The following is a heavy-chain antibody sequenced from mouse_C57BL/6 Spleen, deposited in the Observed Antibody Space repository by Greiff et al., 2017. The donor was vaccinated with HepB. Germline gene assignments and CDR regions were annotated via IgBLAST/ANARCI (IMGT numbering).Heavy chain of an antibody. Sequence: VQLQESGAELVRPGASVTLSCKASGYTFTDYEMHWVKQTPVHGLEWIGAIDPETGGTAYNQKFKGKAILTADKSSSTAYMVLRSLTSEDSAVYYCTRSGAAQATALDYWGQGTTLTVSS. CDR2: IDPETGGT. CDR1: GYTFTDYE. V-gene: IGHV1-15*01. J-gene: IGHJ2*01. D-gene: IGHD3-2*02. CDR3: TRSGAAQATALDY.